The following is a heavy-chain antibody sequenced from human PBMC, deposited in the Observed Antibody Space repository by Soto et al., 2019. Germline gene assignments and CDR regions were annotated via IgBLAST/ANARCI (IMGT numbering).Heavy chain of an antibody. D-gene: IGHD1-26*01. Sequence: GASVKVSCKASGGTFSSYAIIWVRQAPGQGLEWMGGIIPIFGTANYAQKFQGRVTITADESTSTAYMELSSLRSEDTAVYYCARPLRDSGSSDAFDIWGQGTMVTVS. CDR1: GGTFSSYA. J-gene: IGHJ3*02. CDR3: ARPLRDSGSSDAFDI. CDR2: IIPIFGTA. V-gene: IGHV1-69*13.